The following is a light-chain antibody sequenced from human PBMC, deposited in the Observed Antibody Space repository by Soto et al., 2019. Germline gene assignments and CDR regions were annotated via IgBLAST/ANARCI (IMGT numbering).Light chain of an antibody. J-gene: IGLJ3*02. Sequence: QSVLTQPASVSGSLGQSITISCTGTSGDVGAYNFVSWFQHYPGKAPKIILYDVISRPSGVSNRFSGSKSGNTATLTISGLQAEDEAKYYCSSFTTTDILVLGGGTKVTVL. CDR2: DVI. V-gene: IGLV2-14*03. CDR1: SGDVGAYNF. CDR3: SSFTTTDILV.